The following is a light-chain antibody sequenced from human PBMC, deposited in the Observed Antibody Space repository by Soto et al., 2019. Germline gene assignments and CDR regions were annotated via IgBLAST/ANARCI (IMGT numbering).Light chain of an antibody. Sequence: VLTQSPATLSLSPGERATLYCRATQSISTDLAWYQQRPGQAPKLLIFDAYNRATGIPARFSGSGSGTDFTLTISSLEPEDVAVYFCQQGGGRYTFGGGTKLEIK. CDR2: DAY. V-gene: IGKV3-11*01. CDR3: QQGGGRYT. J-gene: IGKJ4*01. CDR1: QSISTD.